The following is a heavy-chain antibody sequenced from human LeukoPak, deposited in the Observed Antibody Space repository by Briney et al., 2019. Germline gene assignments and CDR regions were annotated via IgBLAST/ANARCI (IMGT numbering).Heavy chain of an antibody. D-gene: IGHD2-8*02. V-gene: IGHV4-31*03. J-gene: IGHJ5*02. Sequence: PSETLALTCTVSGGSISSGGYYWSWIRQHPGKGLEWIRYIYYSGSTYYNPSLKRRVTISVDTSKNQFSLKLSSVTAADTAVYYCAREAKGTGGNWFDPWGQGTLVTVSS. CDR2: IYYSGST. CDR3: AREAKGTGGNWFDP. CDR1: GGSISSGGYY.